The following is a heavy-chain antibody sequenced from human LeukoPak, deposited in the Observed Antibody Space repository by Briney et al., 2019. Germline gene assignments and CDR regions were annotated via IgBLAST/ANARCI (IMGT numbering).Heavy chain of an antibody. CDR1: GYSISSGYY. D-gene: IGHD3-22*01. Sequence: SETLSLTCTVSGYSISSGYYWGWIRQPPGKGLEWIGSIYHSGSPYYNPSLKSRVTISVDTSKNQFSLKLSSVTAADTAVYHCARDYPSSGGLVDIWGQGTMVTVSS. V-gene: IGHV4-38-2*02. J-gene: IGHJ3*02. CDR2: IYHSGSP. CDR3: ARDYPSSGGLVDI.